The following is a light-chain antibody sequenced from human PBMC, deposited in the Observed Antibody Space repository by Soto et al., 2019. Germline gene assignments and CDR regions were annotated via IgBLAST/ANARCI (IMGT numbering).Light chain of an antibody. CDR2: GAS. J-gene: IGKJ2*01. CDR1: QSVSSSY. CDR3: QQYSSSPYT. V-gene: IGKV3-20*01. Sequence: EIVLTQSPGTLSLSPGERATLSCRASQSVSSSYLAWYQQKPGQAPRLLIYGASSRTTGIPDRFSGSGSGTDFTLTISRLEPEDFAVYYCQQYSSSPYTFGRGTKMEI.